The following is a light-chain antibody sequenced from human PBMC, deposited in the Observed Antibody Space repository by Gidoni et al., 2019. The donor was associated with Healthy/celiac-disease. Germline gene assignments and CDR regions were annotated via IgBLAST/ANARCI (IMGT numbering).Light chain of an antibody. CDR3: QQYYSTPRT. Sequence: DIVMTQSPDSLAVSLGERATINCKSSQSVLYSPNNKNYLAWYQQKPGQPPKLLIYWASTRESGVPDRFSGRGSGTDFTLTISSLQAEDVAVYYCQQYYSTPRTFGQGTKVEIK. J-gene: IGKJ1*01. V-gene: IGKV4-1*01. CDR1: QSVLYSPNNKNY. CDR2: WAS.